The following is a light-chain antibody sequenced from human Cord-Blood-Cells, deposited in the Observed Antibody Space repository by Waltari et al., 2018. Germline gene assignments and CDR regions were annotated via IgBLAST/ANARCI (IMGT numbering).Light chain of an antibody. Sequence: QSALTQPRSVSGSPGQSVTISCTGTSSAVGGYNYVSWYQQHPGKAPKLMIYDVCKRPSGVPDRFSGSKSGNTASLTISGLQAEDEADYYCCSYAGSYTWVFGGGTKLTVL. CDR3: CSYAGSYTWV. CDR1: SSAVGGYNY. V-gene: IGLV2-11*01. CDR2: DVC. J-gene: IGLJ3*02.